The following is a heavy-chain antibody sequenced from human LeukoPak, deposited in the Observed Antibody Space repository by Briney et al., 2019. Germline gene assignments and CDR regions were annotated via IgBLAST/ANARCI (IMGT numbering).Heavy chain of an antibody. J-gene: IGHJ4*02. CDR1: RFTFSDYY. Sequence: PGGSLRLSCAASRFTFSDYYTTWVRQAPGKGLEWVSSISTSSTYIYYADSVKGRFTISRDNAKNSLYLQMNSLRAEDTAVYYCASNRPNSDRHGLNPFDYWGQGTLVTVSS. CDR3: ASNRPNSDRHGLNPFDY. CDR2: ISTSSTYI. V-gene: IGHV3-21*01. D-gene: IGHD3/OR15-3a*01.